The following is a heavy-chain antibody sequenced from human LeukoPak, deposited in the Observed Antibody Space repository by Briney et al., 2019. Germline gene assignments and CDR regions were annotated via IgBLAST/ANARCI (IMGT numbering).Heavy chain of an antibody. V-gene: IGHV1-2*02. CDR3: PRGSYYDTSGPRDAFDI. D-gene: IGHD3-22*01. Sequence: ASVKVSFKASVYSFTGYHRHWVRQAPGQALEWMVGMNPNSGCTNYAQKYQGRVTMTRDTSIRTAYMELSRLRSDGTAVYLCPRGSYYDTSGPRDAFDIWGQGTMVTVS. CDR1: VYSFTGYH. CDR2: MNPNSGCT. J-gene: IGHJ3*02.